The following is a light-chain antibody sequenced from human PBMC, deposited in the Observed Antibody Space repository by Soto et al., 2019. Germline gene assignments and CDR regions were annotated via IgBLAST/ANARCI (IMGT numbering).Light chain of an antibody. CDR3: QQYGTSPFT. V-gene: IGKV3-20*01. J-gene: IGKJ3*01. Sequence: EIVLTQSPGTLSLSPGERATLSCRASQSVSSSYLAWYQQKPGQAPRLLIYGASSRATGIPDRFSGSWSGTDCTLTISRLEPEDFTVYYCQQYGTSPFTFGPGTKVDI. CDR2: GAS. CDR1: QSVSSSY.